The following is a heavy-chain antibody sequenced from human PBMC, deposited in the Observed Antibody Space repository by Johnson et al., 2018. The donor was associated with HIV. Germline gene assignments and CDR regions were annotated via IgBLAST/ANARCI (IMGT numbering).Heavy chain of an antibody. Sequence: VQLVESGGVVVQPGGSLRLSCETSRFTFDDYAMHWARQAPGKGLEWVSLINWAGDSTYYADSVKGRFTISRDNARNSLYLQMNSLRAEDTGLYYCATESIFGVVIYAFDLWGQGTMVTVSS. V-gene: IGHV3-43D*03. CDR2: INWAGDST. CDR3: ATESIFGVVIYAFDL. J-gene: IGHJ3*01. CDR1: RFTFDDYA. D-gene: IGHD3-3*01.